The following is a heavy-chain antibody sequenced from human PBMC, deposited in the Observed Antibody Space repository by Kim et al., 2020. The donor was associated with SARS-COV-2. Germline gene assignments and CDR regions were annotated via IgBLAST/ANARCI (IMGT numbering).Heavy chain of an antibody. D-gene: IGHD6-13*01. CDR3: ARDAYSSSWFGSFEI. CDR2: LIPIFGSA. J-gene: IGHJ3*02. Sequence: SVKVSCRSSGDSFSSYAISWVRQAPGQGLEWMGGLIPIFGSANYAQKFQGRVTITADKSTSTAYIEVTNLRSEDTAVYYCARDAYSSSWFGSFEIWGQGTMVTVSS. V-gene: IGHV1-69*06. CDR1: GDSFSSYA.